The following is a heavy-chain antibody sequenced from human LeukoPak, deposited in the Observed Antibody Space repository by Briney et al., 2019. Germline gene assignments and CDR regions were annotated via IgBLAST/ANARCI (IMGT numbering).Heavy chain of an antibody. D-gene: IGHD3-22*01. Sequence: SETLSLTCAVYGGSFSGYYWSWIRQHPGKGLEWTGYIYYSGSTYYNPSLKSRVTISVDTSKNQFSLKLSSVTAADTAVYYCARDRGYYYDSSGYFDYWGQGTLVTVSS. V-gene: IGHV4-31*11. CDR3: ARDRGYYYDSSGYFDY. CDR2: IYYSGST. J-gene: IGHJ4*02. CDR1: GGSFSGYY.